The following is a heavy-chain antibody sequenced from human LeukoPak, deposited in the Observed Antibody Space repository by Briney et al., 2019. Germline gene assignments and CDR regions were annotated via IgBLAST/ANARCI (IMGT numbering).Heavy chain of an antibody. Sequence: TGGSLRLSCAASGFTFSNHGMNWVRQAPGKGLEWVSGISPSGDITYYADSVKGRFTISRDNSKNTLYLQMNSLRAEDTAVYYCASSYSSSWYDWFDPWGQGTLVTVSS. CDR2: ISPSGDIT. V-gene: IGHV3-23*01. J-gene: IGHJ5*02. CDR1: GFTFSNHG. CDR3: ASSYSSSWYDWFDP. D-gene: IGHD6-13*01.